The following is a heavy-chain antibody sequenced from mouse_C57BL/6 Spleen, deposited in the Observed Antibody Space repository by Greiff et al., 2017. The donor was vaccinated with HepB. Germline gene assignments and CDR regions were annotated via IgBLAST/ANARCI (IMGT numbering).Heavy chain of an antibody. V-gene: IGHV3-6*01. D-gene: IGHD2-4*01. Sequence: EVQLQESGPGLVKPSQSLSLTCSVTGYSITSGYYWNWIRQFPGNKLEWMGYISYDGSNNYNPSLKNRISITRDPSKNQFFLKLDSVTTEDTATYYCARDPIYYDYDEDAMDYWGQGTSVTVSS. CDR3: ARDPIYYDYDEDAMDY. J-gene: IGHJ4*01. CDR1: GYSITSGYY. CDR2: ISYDGSN.